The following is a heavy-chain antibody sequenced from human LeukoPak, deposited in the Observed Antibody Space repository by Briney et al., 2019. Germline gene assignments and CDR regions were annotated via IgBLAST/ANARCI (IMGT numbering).Heavy chain of an antibody. J-gene: IGHJ4*02. D-gene: IGHD3-22*01. CDR1: GFTVSSNY. Sequence: GGSLRLSCAASGFTVSSNYMSWVRQAPGKGLEWVSSISGSGGSTYYADSVKGRFTISRDNSKNTLYLQMNSLRAEDTAVYYCAKGNYYDSSGHFDYWGQGTLVTVSS. CDR3: AKGNYYDSSGHFDY. CDR2: ISGSGGST. V-gene: IGHV3-23*01.